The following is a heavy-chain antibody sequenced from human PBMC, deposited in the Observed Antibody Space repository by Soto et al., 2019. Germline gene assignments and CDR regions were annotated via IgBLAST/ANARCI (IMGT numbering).Heavy chain of an antibody. CDR2: ISSSSSYI. V-gene: IGHV3-21*01. CDR1: GFTFSSYS. Sequence: EVQLVESGGGLVKPGGSLRLSCAASGFTFSSYSMNWVRQAPGKGLEWVSSISSSSSYIYYADSVKGRFTISRDNAKNSLDLQMNSLRAEDTAVYYCARAELGYCSGGSCYCGYWGQGTLVTVSS. J-gene: IGHJ4*02. D-gene: IGHD2-15*01. CDR3: ARAELGYCSGGSCYCGY.